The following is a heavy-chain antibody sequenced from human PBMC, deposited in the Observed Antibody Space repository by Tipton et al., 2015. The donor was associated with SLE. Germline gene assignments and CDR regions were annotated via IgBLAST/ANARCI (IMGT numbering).Heavy chain of an antibody. V-gene: IGHV4-61*02. D-gene: IGHD2-8*02. CDR3: ARQNGYCSRGVCYGAAVAGLLDY. Sequence: TLSLTCTVSGGSISSGNNYWTWIRQPAGKGLEWIGRVYTYGSTTYNPSLRGRVTISPDTSKNQLSLNLSSVTAADTAVYYCARQNGYCSRGVCYGAAVAGLLDYWGQGTLVTVSS. CDR1: GGSISSGNNY. CDR2: VYTYGST. J-gene: IGHJ4*02.